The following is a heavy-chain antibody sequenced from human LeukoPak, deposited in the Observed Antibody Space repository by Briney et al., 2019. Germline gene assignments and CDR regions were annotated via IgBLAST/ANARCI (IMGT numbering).Heavy chain of an antibody. CDR3: AKDLGSYSSSLYY. V-gene: IGHV3-21*01. D-gene: IGHD6-13*01. Sequence: PGGSLRFSCAASGFTFSSYSMNWVRQAPGKGLEWVSSISSSSSYIYYADSVKGRFTISRDNSKNTLYLQMNSLRAEDTAVYYCAKDLGSYSSSLYYWGQGTLVTVSS. CDR2: ISSSSSYI. CDR1: GFTFSSYS. J-gene: IGHJ4*02.